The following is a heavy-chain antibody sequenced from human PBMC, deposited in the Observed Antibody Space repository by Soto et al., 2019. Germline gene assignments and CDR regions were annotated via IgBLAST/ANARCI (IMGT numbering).Heavy chain of an antibody. CDR1: GGSIGGVGYS. J-gene: IGHJ6*02. V-gene: IGHV4-30-2*05. CDR3: ARGAHYSYAMDV. CDR2: IYYSGST. D-gene: IGHD4-4*01. Sequence: PSETLSLTCAVSGGSIGGVGYSWSWIRQPPGKGLEWIGYIYYSGSTYYNPSLKSRLTMSLDTSKNQFSLNLNSVTAADTAVYFCARGAHYSYAMDVWGQGTTVTVSS.